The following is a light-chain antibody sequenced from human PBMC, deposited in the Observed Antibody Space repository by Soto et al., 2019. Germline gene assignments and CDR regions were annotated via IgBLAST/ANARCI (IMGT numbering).Light chain of an antibody. CDR2: GAS. V-gene: IGKV3-20*01. CDR3: QQYGSSRWT. J-gene: IGKJ1*01. Sequence: EIVMTQSPATLSVSPGEGATLSCRASQSVSTNLALYQQKRGQAPRLLIYGASSRATGIPDRFSGSGSGTDFTLTISRLEPEDFAVYYCQQYGSSRWTFGQGTKVDIK. CDR1: QSVSTN.